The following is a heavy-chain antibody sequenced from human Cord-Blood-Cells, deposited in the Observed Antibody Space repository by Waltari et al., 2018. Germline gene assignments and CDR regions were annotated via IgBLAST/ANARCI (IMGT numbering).Heavy chain of an antibody. CDR2: INHSGST. Sequence: QVQLQQWGAGLLKPSEPLSLTCAVYGGSFSGYYWSWLRQPPGKGLEWIGEINHSGSTNYNPSLKSRVIISVDTSKNQFSLKLSSVTAADTAVYYCASYYYDSSGPYDAFDIWGQGTMVTVSS. J-gene: IGHJ3*02. V-gene: IGHV4-34*01. D-gene: IGHD3-22*01. CDR1: GGSFSGYY. CDR3: ASYYYDSSGPYDAFDI.